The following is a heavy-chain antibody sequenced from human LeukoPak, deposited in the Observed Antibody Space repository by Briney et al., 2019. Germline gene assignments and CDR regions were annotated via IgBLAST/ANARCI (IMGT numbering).Heavy chain of an antibody. CDR2: INHSGST. V-gene: IGHV4-34*01. CDR1: GGSFSGYY. J-gene: IGHJ4*02. CDR3: ARGRSGPYIVVVPAALARFDY. Sequence: SETLSLTCAVYGGSFSGYYWSWIRQPPGKGLEWIGEINHSGSTNYNPSLKSRVTISVDTSKNQFSLKLSSVTAADTAVYYCARGRSGPYIVVVPAALARFDYWGQGTLVTVSS. D-gene: IGHD2-2*01.